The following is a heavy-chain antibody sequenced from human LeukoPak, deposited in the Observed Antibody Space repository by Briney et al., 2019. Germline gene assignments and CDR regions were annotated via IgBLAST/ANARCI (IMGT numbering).Heavy chain of an antibody. CDR1: GGSLSSGSYS. CDR2: FSYSGII. CDR3: AGDSGQRIVLAASP. V-gene: IGHV4-61*01. J-gene: IGHJ5*02. Sequence: SETLSPTCTVPGGSLSSGSYSCSSIRQPPGKGLEWIGYFSYSGIINYNPSLKSRVTISVDTSKNQFSLKLSSVTAADTAVYYCAGDSGQRIVLAASPCGQGALVTVSS. D-gene: IGHD2-2*01.